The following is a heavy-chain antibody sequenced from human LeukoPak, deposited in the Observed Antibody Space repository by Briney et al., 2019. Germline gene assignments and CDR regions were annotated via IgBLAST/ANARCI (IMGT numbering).Heavy chain of an antibody. CDR1: GDIVSSNSAA. J-gene: IGHJ5*02. CDR3: ARVEYSSSWSTGGFDP. V-gene: IGHV6-1*01. D-gene: IGHD6-13*01. Sequence: SQTLSLTCALSGDIVSSNSAAWHWIRQSPSRGLEWLGRTYYRSKWYNDYAVSVKSRITINPDTSKNQFSLQLNSVTPEDTAVYYCARVEYSSSWSTGGFDPWGQGTLVTVSS. CDR2: TYYRSKWYN.